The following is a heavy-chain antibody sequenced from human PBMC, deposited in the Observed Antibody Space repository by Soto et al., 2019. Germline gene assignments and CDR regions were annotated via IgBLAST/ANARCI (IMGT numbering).Heavy chain of an antibody. CDR3: AKDSGCSSTSCYIDIDY. CDR2: ISGSGGST. D-gene: IGHD2-2*02. V-gene: IGHV3-23*01. J-gene: IGHJ4*02. Sequence: PGGSLRLSCAASGFTFISYAMSWVRQAPGKGLEWVSAISGSGGSTYYADSVKGRFTISRDNSKNTLYLQMNSLRAEDTAVYYCAKDSGCSSTSCYIDIDYWGQGTLVTVSS. CDR1: GFTFISYA.